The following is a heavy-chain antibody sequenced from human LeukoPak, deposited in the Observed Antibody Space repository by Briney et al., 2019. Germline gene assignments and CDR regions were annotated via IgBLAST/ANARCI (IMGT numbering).Heavy chain of an antibody. CDR2: VYPDDSAA. Sequence: GESLKISCQGSGYSFSSFWVGWVRQTPGKGLEWMGVVYPDDSAARYSPSFQGQITFSADKSLDTAYLQWSSLRASGTGIYFCARSRVWGDSRWAFDYWGQGTPVTVSS. CDR1: GYSFSSFW. V-gene: IGHV5-51*01. J-gene: IGHJ4*02. D-gene: IGHD3-16*01. CDR3: ARSRVWGDSRWAFDY.